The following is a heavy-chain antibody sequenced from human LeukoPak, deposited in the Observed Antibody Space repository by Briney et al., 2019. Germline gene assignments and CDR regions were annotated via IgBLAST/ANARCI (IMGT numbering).Heavy chain of an antibody. CDR2: ISGFGDNT. J-gene: IGHJ4*02. V-gene: IGHV3-23*01. Sequence: GGSLRLSCAASGFTFINYAMSWVRQAPGKGLEWVSSISGFGDNTYYADSVKGRFTISRDNSKNALYLQMNSLRAEDTAVYYCAKGGGDSSSSRRYFDYWGQGTLVTVSS. CDR1: GFTFINYA. CDR3: AKGGGDSSSSRRYFDY. D-gene: IGHD6-6*01.